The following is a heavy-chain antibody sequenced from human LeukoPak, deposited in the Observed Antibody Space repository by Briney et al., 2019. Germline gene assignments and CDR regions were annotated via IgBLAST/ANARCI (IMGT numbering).Heavy chain of an antibody. CDR3: ARGFRDAYNYRILHKPLHLCYYES. D-gene: IGHD5-24*01. J-gene: IGHJ4*02. V-gene: IGHV4-34*01. CDR2: INRSGGT. CDR1: GGSFTGYF. Sequence: SETLSLTCAVYGGSFTGYFWSWIRQPPGKGLEWIGEINRSGGTNYNPSLKSRISISHDTSKNQFSLKLTSVTAADTAVYFCARGFRDAYNYRILHKPLHLCYYESGGQGTLVTVSS.